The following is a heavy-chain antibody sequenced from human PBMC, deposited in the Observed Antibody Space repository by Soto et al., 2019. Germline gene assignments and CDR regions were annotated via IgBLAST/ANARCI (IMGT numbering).Heavy chain of an antibody. D-gene: IGHD5-18*01. J-gene: IGHJ4*02. CDR3: AKGGYNYGFLFDC. CDR1: GFTFSTYA. Sequence: PGGSLRLPCAASGFTFSTYAMSWVRQAPGKGLEWVSTIDNSGGITYYADSVKGRFTISRDNSKNTLYLQMNSLRAEDTAVYYCAKGGYNYGFLFDCWGQGTLVTVSS. CDR2: IDNSGGIT. V-gene: IGHV3-23*05.